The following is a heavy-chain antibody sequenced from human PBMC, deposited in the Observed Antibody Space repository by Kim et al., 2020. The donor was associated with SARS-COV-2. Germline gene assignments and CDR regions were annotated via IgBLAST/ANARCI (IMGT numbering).Heavy chain of an antibody. J-gene: IGHJ6*02. D-gene: IGHD4-17*01. Sequence: GGSLRLSCAASGFTFSSYAMHWVRQAPGKGLEWVAVISYDGSNKYYADSVKGRFTISRDNSKNTLYLQMNSLRAEDTAVYYCARDGAYADEEADYGDYSNTYYYGMDVWGQGTTVTVSS. CDR2: ISYDGSNK. V-gene: IGHV3-30*04. CDR3: ARDGAYADEEADYGDYSNTYYYGMDV. CDR1: GFTFSSYA.